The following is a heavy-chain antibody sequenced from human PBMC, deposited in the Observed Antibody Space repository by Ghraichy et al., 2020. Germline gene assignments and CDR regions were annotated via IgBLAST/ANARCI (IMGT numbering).Heavy chain of an antibody. Sequence: SCAASGFTFSSYGMHWVRQAPGKGLEWVAFIRYDGSNKNYADSVKGRFTISRDNSKNTLYLQMNSLRAEDTAVYYCAKDWERLLWFGELLWYWGQGTLVTVSS. V-gene: IGHV3-30*02. CDR2: IRYDGSNK. D-gene: IGHD3-10*01. CDR1: GFTFSSYG. J-gene: IGHJ4*02. CDR3: AKDWERLLWFGELLWY.